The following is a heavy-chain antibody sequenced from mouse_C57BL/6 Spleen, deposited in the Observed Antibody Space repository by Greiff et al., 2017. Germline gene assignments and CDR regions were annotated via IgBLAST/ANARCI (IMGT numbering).Heavy chain of an antibody. CDR1: GFTFTDYY. CDR2: IRNKANGYTT. J-gene: IGHJ4*01. D-gene: IGHD3-1*01. V-gene: IGHV7-3*01. Sequence: EVKLMESGGGLVQPGGSLSLSCAASGFTFTDYYMSWVRQPPGKALEWLGFIRNKANGYTTEYSASVKGRFTISRDNSQSILYLQMNALRAEDSATYYCARYEGGANTFYAMDYWGQGTSVTVSS. CDR3: ARYEGGANTFYAMDY.